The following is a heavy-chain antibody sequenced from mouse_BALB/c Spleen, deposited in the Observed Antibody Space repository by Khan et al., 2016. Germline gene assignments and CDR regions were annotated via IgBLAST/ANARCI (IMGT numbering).Heavy chain of an antibody. CDR1: AYTFTSYW. CDR3: ASSYYDYDDY. J-gene: IGHJ2*01. V-gene: IGHV1-7*01. D-gene: IGHD2-4*01. CDR2: INPSTGYT. Sequence: QVQLQQSGAELAKPGASVKMSCKASAYTFTSYWMHWVKQRPGQGLEWIGYINPSTGYTEYNQKFKDKATLTADKSSSTAYMQLSSLTSEDSAVYYCASSYYDYDDYWGQGTTLTVSS.